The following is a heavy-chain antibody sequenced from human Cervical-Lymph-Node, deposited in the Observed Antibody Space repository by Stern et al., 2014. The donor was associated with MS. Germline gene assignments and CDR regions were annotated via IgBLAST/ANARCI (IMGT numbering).Heavy chain of an antibody. CDR3: ARSSSPSPYYYYGMDV. CDR2: IWYDGRNK. D-gene: IGHD6-13*01. J-gene: IGHJ6*02. CDR1: GFTFSSYG. Sequence: QLVQSGGGVVQPGRSLRLSCAASGFTFSSYGMHWVRQAPGKGLEWVAVIWYDGRNKYYADSVKGRFTISRDNSKNTLYLQMNSLRAEDTAVYYCARSSSPSPYYYYGMDVWGQGTTVTVSS. V-gene: IGHV3-33*01.